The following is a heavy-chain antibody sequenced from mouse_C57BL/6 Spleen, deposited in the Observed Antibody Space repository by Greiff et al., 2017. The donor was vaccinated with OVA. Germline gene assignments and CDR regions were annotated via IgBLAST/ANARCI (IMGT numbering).Heavy chain of an antibody. CDR2: IHPNSGST. CDR1: GYTFTSYW. CDR3: ARKDPWDDYAMGY. V-gene: IGHV1-64*01. J-gene: IGHJ4*01. D-gene: IGHD4-1*01. Sequence: VQLQQPGAELVKPGASVKLSCKASGYTFTSYWMHWVKQRPGQGLEWIGMIHPNSGSTNYNEKFKSKATLTVDKSSSTAYMQLSSLTSEDSAVYDCARKDPWDDYAMGYWGQGASVTVSS.